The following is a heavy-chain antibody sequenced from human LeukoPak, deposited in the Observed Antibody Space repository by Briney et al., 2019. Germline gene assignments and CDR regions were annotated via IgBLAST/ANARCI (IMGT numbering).Heavy chain of an antibody. CDR2: IKQDGSEK. J-gene: IGHJ4*02. Sequence: GGSLRLSCAASGFTFSSYWMSWVRQAPGKGLEWVANIKQDGSEKYYVDSVKGRFTIPRDNAKNSLYLQMNSLRAEDTAVYYCARDGFMWLVGYYFDYWGQGTLVTGSS. CDR3: ARDGFMWLVGYYFDY. CDR1: GFTFSSYW. V-gene: IGHV3-7*01. D-gene: IGHD6-19*01.